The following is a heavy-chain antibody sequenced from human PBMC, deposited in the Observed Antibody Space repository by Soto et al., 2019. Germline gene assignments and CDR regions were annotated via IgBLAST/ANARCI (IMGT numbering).Heavy chain of an antibody. CDR1: GFTFSSYA. Sequence: GGSLRLSCAASGFTFSSYAMHWVRQAPGKGLEWVAVISYDGSNKYYADSVKGRFTISRDNSKNTLYLQMNSLRAEDTAVYYCARDLGGSYLHYYYYGMDVWGQGTTVTVSS. V-gene: IGHV3-30-3*01. CDR2: ISYDGSNK. J-gene: IGHJ6*02. CDR3: ARDLGGSYLHYYYYGMDV. D-gene: IGHD1-26*01.